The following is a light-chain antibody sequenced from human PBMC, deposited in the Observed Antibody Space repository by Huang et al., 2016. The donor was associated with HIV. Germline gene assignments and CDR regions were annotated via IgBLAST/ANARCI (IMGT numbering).Light chain of an antibody. J-gene: IGKJ2*01. CDR1: QSIFNY. CDR3: QQRSAWPRT. CDR2: DAS. Sequence: EIVLTQSPATLSLSPGESATLSCRTSQSIFNYLAGYQQRPGQAPRLLIYDASNRATGVSARFSGSGSGTDFALTISNLEPEDFAVYYCQQRSAWPRTFGQGTKLEI. V-gene: IGKV3-11*01.